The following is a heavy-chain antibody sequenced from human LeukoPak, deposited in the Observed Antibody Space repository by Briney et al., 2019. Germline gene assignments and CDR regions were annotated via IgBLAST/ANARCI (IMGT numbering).Heavy chain of an antibody. CDR3: AREATVTTLDY. CDR2: INAGSGHT. CDR1: GYTFTSYA. D-gene: IGHD4-17*01. V-gene: IGHV1-3*03. J-gene: IGHJ4*02. Sequence: GASVKVSCKASGYTFTSYAIHWVRQAPGQRLEWMGWINAGSGHTKYSQEFQGRVTMTRDTSTSTVYMELSSLRSEDTAVYYCAREATVTTLDYWGQGTLVTVSS.